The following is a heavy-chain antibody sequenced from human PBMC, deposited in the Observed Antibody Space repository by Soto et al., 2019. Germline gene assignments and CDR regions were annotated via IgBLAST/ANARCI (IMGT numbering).Heavy chain of an antibody. V-gene: IGHV3-23*01. Sequence: GGSLRLYCAASGFNFSTSAMTWGRQAPGKGVEGVSTTGLSGRTTYYADSVKGRFNVSRDNSKSTLDLEMSTLKAHDSASYYCASLHGSSRSFDFWGQGTLVTVSS. CDR3: ASLHGSSRSFDF. J-gene: IGHJ4*02. CDR1: GFNFSTSA. CDR2: TGLSGRTT. D-gene: IGHD5-12*01.